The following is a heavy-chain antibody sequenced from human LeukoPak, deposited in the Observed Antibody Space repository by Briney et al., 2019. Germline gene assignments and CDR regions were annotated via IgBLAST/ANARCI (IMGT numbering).Heavy chain of an antibody. J-gene: IGHJ4*02. CDR1: GFTFSSYW. V-gene: IGHV3-7*01. CDR2: IKQDGSEK. Sequence: GGSLRLSCAASGFTFSSYWMSWVRQAPGKGLEWVANIKQDGSEKYYVDSVKGRFTISRDNAKNSLYLQMNSLRAEDTAVYYCARVPWGWAATPGPTSPLYFDYWGQGTLVTVSS. CDR3: ARVPWGWAATPGPTSPLYFDY. D-gene: IGHD7-27*01.